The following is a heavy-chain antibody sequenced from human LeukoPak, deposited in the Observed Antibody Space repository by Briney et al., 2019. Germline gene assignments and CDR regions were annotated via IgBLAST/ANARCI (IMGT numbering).Heavy chain of an antibody. CDR1: GGSFSGYY. J-gene: IGHJ4*02. Sequence: SETLSLTCAVYGGSFSGYYWSWIRQLPGKGLEWIGEINHSGSTNYNPSLKSRVTISVDASKNQFSLKLSSVTAADTAVYYCARLKGCRGNYYGSGSYYKCYYFDYWGQGTLVTVSS. V-gene: IGHV4-34*01. D-gene: IGHD3-10*01. CDR2: INHSGST. CDR3: ARLKGCRGNYYGSGSYYKCYYFDY.